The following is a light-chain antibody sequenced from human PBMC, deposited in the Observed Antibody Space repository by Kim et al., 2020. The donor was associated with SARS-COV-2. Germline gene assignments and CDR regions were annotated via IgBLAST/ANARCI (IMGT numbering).Light chain of an antibody. CDR2: QDT. V-gene: IGLV3-1*01. CDR3: QAWDTSTAV. J-gene: IGLJ3*02. CDR1: KLGDEF. Sequence: SYGLTQPPSVSVSPGQTASISCSGDKLGDEFACWYQQKPGQSPVLVIYQDTKRPSGIPERFSGSNSGNTATLTISGTQAMDEADYYCQAWDTSTAVFGGG.